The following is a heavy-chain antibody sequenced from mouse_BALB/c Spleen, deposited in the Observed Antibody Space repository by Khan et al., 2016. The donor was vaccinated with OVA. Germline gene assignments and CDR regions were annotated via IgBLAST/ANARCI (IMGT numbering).Heavy chain of an antibody. CDR1: GFTFSDYG. V-gene: IGHV5-15*02. J-gene: IGHJ4*01. Sequence: EVELVESGGGIVQPGGSRKLSCAASGFTFSDYGMAWVRQAPGKGPEWVAFISSLAYSIYYADTVTGRFTITRENAKNTLYLEMSSLRSEDTAMYFCVRWAMDYWGQGTSVTVSS. CDR2: ISSLAYSI. CDR3: VRWAMDY.